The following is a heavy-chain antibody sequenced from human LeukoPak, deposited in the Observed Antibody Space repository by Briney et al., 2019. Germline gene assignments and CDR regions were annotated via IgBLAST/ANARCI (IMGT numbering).Heavy chain of an antibody. Sequence: SETLSLTCAVYGGSFSGYYWSWIRQPPGKGLEWIGEINHSGSTNYNPSLKSRVTMSVDTSKNQFSLKLSSVTAADTAVYYCARDRTEWLRPNWFDPWGQGTLVTVSS. CDR3: ARDRTEWLRPNWFDP. J-gene: IGHJ5*02. CDR1: GGSFSGYY. CDR2: INHSGST. V-gene: IGHV4-34*01. D-gene: IGHD5-12*01.